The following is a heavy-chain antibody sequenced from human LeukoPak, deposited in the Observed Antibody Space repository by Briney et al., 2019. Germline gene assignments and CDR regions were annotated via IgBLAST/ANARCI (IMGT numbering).Heavy chain of an antibody. J-gene: IGHJ5*02. V-gene: IGHV4-34*01. CDR3: ARGDIVVVVAATKGASWFDP. D-gene: IGHD2-15*01. Sequence: SETLSLTCAVYGGSFSGYYWSWIRQPPGKGLEWIGEINHSGSTNYNPSLKSRVTISVDTSKNQFSLKLSSVTAADTAVYYCARGDIVVVVAATKGASWFDPWGQGTLVTVSS. CDR2: INHSGST. CDR1: GGSFSGYY.